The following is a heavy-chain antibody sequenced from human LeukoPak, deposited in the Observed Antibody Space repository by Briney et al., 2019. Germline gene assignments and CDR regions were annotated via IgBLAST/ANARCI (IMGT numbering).Heavy chain of an antibody. D-gene: IGHD2-2*01. Sequence: ASVKVSCKASGYTFTSYYMHWVRQAPGQGLEWMGIINPSGGSTSYAQKFQGRVTMTRDTSTSTVYMELSSLRSEVTAVYYSAREVGWSRAYIVVVPAAMDYWGQGTLVTVSP. CDR3: AREVGWSRAYIVVVPAAMDY. CDR1: GYTFTSYY. V-gene: IGHV1-46*03. J-gene: IGHJ4*02. CDR2: INPSGGST.